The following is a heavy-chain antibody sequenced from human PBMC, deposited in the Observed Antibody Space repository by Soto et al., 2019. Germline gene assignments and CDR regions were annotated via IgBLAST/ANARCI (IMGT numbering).Heavy chain of an antibody. Sequence: RASVKVSCKASGYTFSNYGISWVRQAPGQGLEWMGWINGYNAKTNYAQNFQGRVTMTTDTSTSTAYMELRSLRSDDTAVYYCARVSSSGWARYWGQGTPVTVSS. CDR1: GYTFSNYG. CDR3: ARVSSSGWARY. V-gene: IGHV1-18*01. J-gene: IGHJ4*02. CDR2: INGYNAKT. D-gene: IGHD6-19*01.